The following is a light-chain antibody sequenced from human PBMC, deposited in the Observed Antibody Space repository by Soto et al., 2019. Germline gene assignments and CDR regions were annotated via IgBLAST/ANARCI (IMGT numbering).Light chain of an antibody. V-gene: IGKV1-9*01. CDR2: SAS. Sequence: DIQLTQSPSFLSASVGDTVTITCRASQGMSTYLAWYQQKPGKVTKLLIRSASTLQSGVPPRFSGGGSGTEFTLTISTLQPDDSGIYYCQQLNGYQLAFSGGTNVEIK. J-gene: IGKJ4*01. CDR1: QGMSTY. CDR3: QQLNGYQLA.